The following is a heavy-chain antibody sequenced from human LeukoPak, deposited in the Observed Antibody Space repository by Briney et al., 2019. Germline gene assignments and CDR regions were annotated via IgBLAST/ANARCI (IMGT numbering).Heavy chain of an antibody. Sequence: GGSLRLSCAASGFTFSSNAMSWARQAPGKGLEWVSAISGSGGSTYYADSVKGRFTISRDNSKNTLYLQMNSLRAEDTAVYYCAKLIVVVPAAILDAFDIWGQGTMVTVSS. CDR3: AKLIVVVPAAILDAFDI. J-gene: IGHJ3*02. CDR1: GFTFSSNA. CDR2: ISGSGGST. D-gene: IGHD2-2*02. V-gene: IGHV3-23*01.